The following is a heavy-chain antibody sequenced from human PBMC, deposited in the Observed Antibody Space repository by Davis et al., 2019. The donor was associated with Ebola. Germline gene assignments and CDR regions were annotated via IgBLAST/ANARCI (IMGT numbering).Heavy chain of an antibody. J-gene: IGHJ4*02. Sequence: SVKVSCKASGGTFSSYAISWVRQVPGQGLEWMGGIIPIFGTANYAQKFQGRVTITADESTSTAYMELSSLRSEDTAVYYCARAFSPYSSSSDPFFVCDYWGQGTLVTVSS. CDR2: IIPIFGTA. CDR3: ARAFSPYSSSSDPFFVCDY. V-gene: IGHV1-69*13. D-gene: IGHD6-6*01. CDR1: GGTFSSYA.